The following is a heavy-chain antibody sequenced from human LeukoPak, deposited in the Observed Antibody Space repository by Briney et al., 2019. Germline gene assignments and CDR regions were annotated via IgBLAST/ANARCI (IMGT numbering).Heavy chain of an antibody. CDR1: GYTFTGYY. CDR2: INPNSGGT. J-gene: IGHJ5*02. D-gene: IGHD4-11*01. Sequence: ASVKVSCKASGYTFTGYYMHWVRQAPGQGLEWMGWINPNSGGTNYAQKFQGRVTMTRDTSISTAYMELSRLRSDDTAVYYCAREDYSNYGNWFDPWGQGTLVTASS. CDR3: AREDYSNYGNWFDP. V-gene: IGHV1-2*02.